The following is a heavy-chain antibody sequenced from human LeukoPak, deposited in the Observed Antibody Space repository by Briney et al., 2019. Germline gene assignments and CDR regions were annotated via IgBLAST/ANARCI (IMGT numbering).Heavy chain of an antibody. J-gene: IGHJ5*02. CDR1: GGSFSGYN. D-gene: IGHD6-19*01. Sequence: PSETLSLTCAVYGGSFSGYNWRWVRQPPGQGLEWIGEVNHSGSTNYNPSLKSRVTISVNTSKNQFSLKLNSVTAADTAVYYCARHGIAVASNWFDPWGQGTLVTVSS. CDR3: ARHGIAVASNWFDP. V-gene: IGHV4-34*01. CDR2: VNHSGST.